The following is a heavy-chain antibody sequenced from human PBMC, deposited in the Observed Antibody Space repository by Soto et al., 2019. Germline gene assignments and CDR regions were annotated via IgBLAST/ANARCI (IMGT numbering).Heavy chain of an antibody. J-gene: IGHJ4*02. D-gene: IGHD3-3*01. CDR3: AREGIGHLVVIIPLDY. CDR1: GYTFTSYY. CDR2: INPSGGST. V-gene: IGHV1-46*01. Sequence: ASVKVSCKASGYTFTSYYMHWVRQAPGQGLEWMGIINPSGGSTSYARKFQGRVTMTRDTSTSTVYMELSSLKSEDTAVYYCAREGIGHLVVIIPLDYWGQGTLVTVSS.